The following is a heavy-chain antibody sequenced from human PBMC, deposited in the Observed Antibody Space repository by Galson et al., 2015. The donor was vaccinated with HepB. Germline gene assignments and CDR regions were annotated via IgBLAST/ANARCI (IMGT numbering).Heavy chain of an antibody. CDR1: GYTFTSYA. Sequence: SVKVSCKVSGYTFTSYAIGWVRQAPGQGLEWMGWISVYSGNTDYAQKLRDRVTMTADTFTGTAYMELRSLRSDDTAVYYCARGGDYDLLTGYLYLDFWGQGSLVTVSS. J-gene: IGHJ4*02. V-gene: IGHV1-18*04. CDR2: ISVYSGNT. CDR3: ARGGDYDLLTGYLYLDF. D-gene: IGHD3-9*01.